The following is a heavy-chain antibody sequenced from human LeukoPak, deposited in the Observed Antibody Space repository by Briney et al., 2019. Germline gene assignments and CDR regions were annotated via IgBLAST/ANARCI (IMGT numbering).Heavy chain of an antibody. CDR1: GFIFGDYA. J-gene: IGHJ4*02. CDR3: AKGEGYCSSSSCVFDY. Sequence: GGSLRLSCAASGFIFGDYAIHWVRQGPGKGLEWVSGTTGNSARVGYADSVKGRFTISRDDAKNSLYLQMNSLRPEDTALYFCAKGEGYCSSSSCVFDYWGQGTLVTVSS. CDR2: TTGNSARV. D-gene: IGHD2-2*01. V-gene: IGHV3-9*01.